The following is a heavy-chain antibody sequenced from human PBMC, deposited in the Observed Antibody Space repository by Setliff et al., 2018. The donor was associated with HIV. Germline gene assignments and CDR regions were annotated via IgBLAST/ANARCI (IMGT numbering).Heavy chain of an antibody. CDR3: ARIAVGGSHGPDYHMDV. CDR1: GYTFNNFD. J-gene: IGHJ6*03. CDR2: MNPKTGNT. Sequence: ASVKVSCKASGYTFNNFDINWVRQTAGQGLAWVGWMNPKTGNTGYAHRFQGRVSITRSTSTGTAYMELTGLRPEDTAAYFCARIAVGGSHGPDYHMDVWGGGTMVTVSS. V-gene: IGHV1-8*03. D-gene: IGHD6-13*01.